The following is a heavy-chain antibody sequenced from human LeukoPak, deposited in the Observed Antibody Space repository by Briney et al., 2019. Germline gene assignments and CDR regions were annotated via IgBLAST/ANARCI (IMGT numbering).Heavy chain of an antibody. Sequence: LPRGSLRLSCAVSGFSLSINAMCWVRQGPGKGLEWVSGLSRDADKTYYADSVQGRFTISRDTSKNTLYLQMDTLRVEDTAIYYCAKEEVPNDYWGQGTLVTVSS. CDR3: AKEEVPNDY. J-gene: IGHJ4*02. CDR1: GFSLSINA. CDR2: LSRDADKT. D-gene: IGHD2-2*01. V-gene: IGHV3-23*01.